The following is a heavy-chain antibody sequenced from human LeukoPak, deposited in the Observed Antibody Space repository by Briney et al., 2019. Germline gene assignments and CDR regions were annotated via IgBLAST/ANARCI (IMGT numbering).Heavy chain of an antibody. J-gene: IGHJ5*02. CDR1: GFTFSVYS. Sequence: GGSLRLSCAASGFTFSVYSMNWVRQVPGKGLEWVSSISSSSSDIYYADSVKGRFTISRDNAKNSLYLQMNSLRAEDTAIYYCARDVTGTTFDPWGQGTLVTVSS. CDR3: ARDVTGTTFDP. V-gene: IGHV3-21*01. CDR2: ISSSSSDI. D-gene: IGHD1/OR15-1a*01.